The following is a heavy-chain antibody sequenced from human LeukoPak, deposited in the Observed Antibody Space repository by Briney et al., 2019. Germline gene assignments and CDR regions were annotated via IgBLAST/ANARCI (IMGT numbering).Heavy chain of an antibody. V-gene: IGHV3-49*04. J-gene: IGHJ4*02. CDR3: SRHIVGARTYFDY. CDR1: GFTFGDYA. CDR2: ITSKAYGATT. D-gene: IGHD1-26*01. Sequence: PGGSLRLSCTASGFTFGDYAMGWVRQAPGKGLEWVGFITSKAYGATTDYVASVKGRFTISRDDSKSIAYLQMNSLKTEDTAVYYCSRHIVGARTYFDYWGQGALVTVSS.